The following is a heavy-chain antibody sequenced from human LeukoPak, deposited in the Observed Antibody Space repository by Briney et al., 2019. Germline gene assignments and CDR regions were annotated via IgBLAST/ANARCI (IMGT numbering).Heavy chain of an antibody. D-gene: IGHD3-16*01. J-gene: IGHJ3*02. CDR2: ISASGGRT. CDR3: AKGKVNHDGAFDI. CDR1: GFSFSSYA. Sequence: PGGSLRLSCAASGFSFSSYAMSWVRQAPGKGLAWVSGISASGGRTYYEDSVKGRFTISRDNSKTMIYLQMNSLRAEDTAVYYCAKGKVNHDGAFDIWGLGTMVIVS. V-gene: IGHV3-23*01.